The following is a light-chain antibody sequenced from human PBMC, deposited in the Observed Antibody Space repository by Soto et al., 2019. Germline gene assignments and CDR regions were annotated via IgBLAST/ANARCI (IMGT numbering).Light chain of an antibody. CDR1: QTISSW. Sequence: DIHMTQSPSTLSGSVGDRVTITSGASQTISSWLAWYQQKPGKAPKLLIYKASTLKSGVPSRFSGSGSGTEFTLTISSLQPDDFATYYCQHYNSYSEAFGQGTKVDI. J-gene: IGKJ1*01. V-gene: IGKV1-5*03. CDR2: KAS. CDR3: QHYNSYSEA.